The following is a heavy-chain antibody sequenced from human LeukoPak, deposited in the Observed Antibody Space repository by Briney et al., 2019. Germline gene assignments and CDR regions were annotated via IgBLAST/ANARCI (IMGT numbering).Heavy chain of an antibody. CDR3: AGYGDYPY. CDR2: FGHSGTI. V-gene: IGHV3-69-1*01. J-gene: IGHJ4*02. D-gene: IGHD4-17*01. Sequence: GGSLRLSCAASGFHFSANDMHWVRQAPGEGLEWVAYFGHSGTIYYADSVRGRFTISRGNAKNSLHLQMNSLRADDTAVYYCAGYGDYPYWGQGTPVTVSS. CDR1: GFHFSAND.